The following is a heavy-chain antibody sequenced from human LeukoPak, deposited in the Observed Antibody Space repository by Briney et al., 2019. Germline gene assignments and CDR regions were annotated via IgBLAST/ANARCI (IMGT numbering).Heavy chain of an antibody. CDR1: GLTFSYYW. V-gene: IGHV3-7*01. CDR2: INQEGSDK. CDR3: GRDTAVAHLYAY. Sequence: GGSLRLSCAASGLTFSYYWMSWVRQAPGKGLEWVASINQEGSDKHYADSVKGRFTISRDNAKNSLYLQMNSLRAEDTALYYCGRDTAVAHLYAYWGQGALVTVSS. D-gene: IGHD6-19*01. J-gene: IGHJ4*02.